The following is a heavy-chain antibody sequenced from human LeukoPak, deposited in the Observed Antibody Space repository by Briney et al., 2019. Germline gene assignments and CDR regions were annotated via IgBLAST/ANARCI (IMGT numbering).Heavy chain of an antibody. CDR3: ARPYGSGSYYNP. V-gene: IGHV4-39*01. Sequence: SETLSLTCTVSGGSISSSSYYWGWIRQPPGKGLEWIGSIYYSGSTYYNLSLKSRVTISVDTSKNQFSLKLSSVTAADTAVYYCARPYGSGSYYNPWGQGTLVTVSS. D-gene: IGHD3-10*01. CDR1: GGSISSSSYY. CDR2: IYYSGST. J-gene: IGHJ5*02.